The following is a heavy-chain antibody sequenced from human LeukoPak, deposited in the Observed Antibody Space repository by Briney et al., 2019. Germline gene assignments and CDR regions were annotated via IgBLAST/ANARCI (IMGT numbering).Heavy chain of an antibody. J-gene: IGHJ4*02. D-gene: IGHD3-22*01. CDR1: GFTFSSYA. CDR3: AKGGRITMIVVVINRGYFDY. Sequence: GGSLRLSCAASGFTFSSYAMSWVRQAPGKGLEWVSAISGSGGSTHYADSVKGRFTISRDNSKNTLYLQMNSLRAEDTAVYYCAKGGRITMIVVVINRGYFDYWGQGTLVTVSS. V-gene: IGHV3-23*01. CDR2: ISGSGGST.